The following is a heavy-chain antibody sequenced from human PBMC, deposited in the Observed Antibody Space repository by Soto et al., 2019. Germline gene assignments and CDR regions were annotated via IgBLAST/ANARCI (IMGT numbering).Heavy chain of an antibody. D-gene: IGHD3-3*01. J-gene: IGHJ4*02. CDR2: ISYDGSNE. CDR1: GFTFSSYA. V-gene: IGHV3-30-3*01. Sequence: GGSLRLSCAASGFTFSSYAMHWVRQAPGKGLEWVAVISYDGSNEYYADSVKGRFTISRGNSKNTLYLQVNSLRAEDTAMYYCTRETMTIRLYFDYWGQGALVTVSS. CDR3: TRETMTIRLYFDY.